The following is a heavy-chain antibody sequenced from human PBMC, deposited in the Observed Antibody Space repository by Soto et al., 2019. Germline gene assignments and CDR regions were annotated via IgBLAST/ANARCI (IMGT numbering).Heavy chain of an antibody. CDR3: ARGEVGATVTTFFDY. CDR1: GYSFTSYW. J-gene: IGHJ4*02. CDR2: IYPGDSDT. Sequence: GESLKISCKGSGYSFTSYWIGWVRQMPGKGLEWMGIIYPGDSDTRYSPSFQGQVTISADKSISTAYLQWSSLKASDTAMYYCARGEVGATVTTFFDYWGQGTLVTFSS. V-gene: IGHV5-51*01. D-gene: IGHD1-26*01.